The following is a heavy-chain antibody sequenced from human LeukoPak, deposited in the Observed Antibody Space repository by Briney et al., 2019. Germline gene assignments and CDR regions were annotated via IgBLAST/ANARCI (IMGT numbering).Heavy chain of an antibody. D-gene: IGHD3-10*01. V-gene: IGHV5-51*01. CDR1: GYSFTSYW. CDR2: IYPGDSDT. J-gene: IGHJ4*02. CDR3: ARTYGSGSYSDLLFDY. Sequence: GESLKISCKGSGYSFTSYWIGWVRQMPGKGLEWVGIIYPGDSDTRYSPSFQGQVTISADKSISTAYLQWSSLKASDTAMYYCARTYGSGSYSDLLFDYWGQGTLVTVSS.